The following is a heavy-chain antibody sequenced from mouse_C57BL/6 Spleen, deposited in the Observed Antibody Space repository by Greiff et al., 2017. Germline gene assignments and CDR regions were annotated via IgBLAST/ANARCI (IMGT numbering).Heavy chain of an antibody. J-gene: IGHJ2*01. CDR2: IAPSDSET. D-gene: IGHD1-1*01. V-gene: IGHV1-52*01. CDR3: ARYGSSYCDCDY. CDR1: GYTFTSYW. Sequence: QVQLQQPGAELVRPGSSVKLSCKASGYTFTSYWMHWVKQRPIQGLEWIGNIAPSDSETHYNQKFKDKATLPVDKSSSTAYMQLSSLTSEDSAVDYCARYGSSYCDCDYWGQGTTLTVSS.